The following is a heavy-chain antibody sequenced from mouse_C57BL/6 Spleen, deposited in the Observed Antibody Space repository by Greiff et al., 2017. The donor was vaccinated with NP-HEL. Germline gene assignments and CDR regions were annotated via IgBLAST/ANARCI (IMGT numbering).Heavy chain of an antibody. CDR2: IDPSDSDT. D-gene: IGHD1-1*01. CDR1: GYTFTSYW. J-gene: IGHJ3*01. CDR3: DRGDYYEAD. V-gene: IGHV1-52*01. Sequence: QVQLQQPGAELVRPGSSVKLSCKASGYTFTSYWMHWVKQRPIQGLEWIGNIDPSDSDTHYNQKFKDKATLTVDKSSSTAYMQLSSLTSEDAAVYYCDRGDYYEADWGQVTLVTAAA.